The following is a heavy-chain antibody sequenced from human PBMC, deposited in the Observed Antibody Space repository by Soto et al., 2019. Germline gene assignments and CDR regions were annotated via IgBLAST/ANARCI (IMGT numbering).Heavy chain of an antibody. Sequence: SVKVSCKASGYTFSSDSFSWVRQAPGQGLEWMGGIIPMFDTPIYAQKFQDRVTITADESTSTAYMQLSSLRSGDTAVYYCARSGGLDRDFNYWGQGSLVTVSS. J-gene: IGHJ4*02. D-gene: IGHD2-15*01. V-gene: IGHV1-69*13. CDR2: IIPMFDTP. CDR1: GYTFSSDS. CDR3: ARSGGLDRDFNY.